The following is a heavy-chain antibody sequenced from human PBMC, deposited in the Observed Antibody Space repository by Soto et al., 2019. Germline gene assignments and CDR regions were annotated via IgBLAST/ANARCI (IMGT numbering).Heavy chain of an antibody. J-gene: IGHJ1*01. Sequence: GGSLRLSCAASGFTFSSYAMSWVRQAPGKGLEWVPAISGSGGSTYYADSVKGRFTISRDNSKNTLYLQMNSLRAEDTAVYYCAKALNDYYGSGSYYPNQYFQHWGQGTLVTVSS. CDR3: AKALNDYYGSGSYYPNQYFQH. V-gene: IGHV3-23*01. D-gene: IGHD3-10*01. CDR2: ISGSGGST. CDR1: GFTFSSYA.